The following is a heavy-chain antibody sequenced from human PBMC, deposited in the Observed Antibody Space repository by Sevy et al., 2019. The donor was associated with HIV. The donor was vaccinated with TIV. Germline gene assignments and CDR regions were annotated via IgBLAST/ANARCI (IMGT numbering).Heavy chain of an antibody. V-gene: IGHV1-8*01. CDR1: GYTFSRYD. J-gene: IGHJ6*02. CDR2: MNPNSGDT. Sequence: ASVKVSCKTSGYTFSRYDINWVRQATGQGLEWMGWMNPNSGDTGYAQKFQGRVTMTRNTSISTAYMELSSLRSEDTAVYYCARGDGSADGGGLDVWGQGTTVTVSS. CDR3: ARGDGSADGGGLDV. D-gene: IGHD3-16*01.